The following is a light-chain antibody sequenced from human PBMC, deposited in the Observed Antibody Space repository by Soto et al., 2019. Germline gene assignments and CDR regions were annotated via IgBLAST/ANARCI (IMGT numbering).Light chain of an antibody. V-gene: IGLV2-14*01. CDR2: EIS. J-gene: IGLJ1*01. CDR1: SNDIGDYNY. CDR3: SSYTSTGTLYV. Sequence: QSVLTQPASVSGSAGQSITISCTGTSNDIGDYNYVSWYQQHPGEAPKLMIYEISKRPSGVSNRFSGSKSGNTASLTISGLQAEDEANYYCSSYTSTGTLYVFGTGT.